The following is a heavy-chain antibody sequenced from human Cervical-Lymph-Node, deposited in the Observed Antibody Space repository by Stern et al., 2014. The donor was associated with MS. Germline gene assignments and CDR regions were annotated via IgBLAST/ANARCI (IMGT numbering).Heavy chain of an antibody. J-gene: IGHJ4*02. CDR2: IVNSGDNT. Sequence: VQSGGSLRLSCAASGFTFSNYAMSWVRQAPGKGLEWVSAIVNSGDNTNYADSVRGRFTISRDNSKNALYLQMNSLRAEDTALYYCAKGKWGYSDYPSDYWGQGTLVAVSS. D-gene: IGHD3-22*01. CDR3: AKGKWGYSDYPSDY. V-gene: IGHV3-23*01. CDR1: GFTFSNYA.